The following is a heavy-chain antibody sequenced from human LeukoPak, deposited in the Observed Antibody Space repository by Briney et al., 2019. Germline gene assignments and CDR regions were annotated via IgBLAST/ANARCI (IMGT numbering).Heavy chain of an antibody. CDR1: GNTFTTSL. CDR2: IYPGDSDT. D-gene: IGHD6-6*01. V-gene: IGHV5-51*01. J-gene: IGHJ4*02. Sequence: GESLKISCRDSGNTFTTSLIVWVRQMPGKGLEWMVIIYPGDSDTKYSPSFQGQVTISADKSISTAYLHRNSLKASDTATYYCARPKYSSSLAFDFWGQGTPVTVSS. CDR3: ARPKYSSSLAFDF.